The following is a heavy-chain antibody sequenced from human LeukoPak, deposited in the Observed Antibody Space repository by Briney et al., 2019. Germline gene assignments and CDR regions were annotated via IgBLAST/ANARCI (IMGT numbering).Heavy chain of an antibody. CDR3: ARGVVVVPAARAAKRDNWFDP. J-gene: IGHJ5*02. V-gene: IGHV4-34*01. Sequence: SETLSLTCAVYGGSFSGYFWTWIRQPPGKGLEWIAEVDHTGSTNYNPSLKSRLTLSVDTSKNQFSLKLSSVTAADTAVYYCARGVVVVPAARAAKRDNWFDPWGQGTLVTVSS. CDR1: GGSFSGYF. D-gene: IGHD2-2*01. CDR2: VDHTGST.